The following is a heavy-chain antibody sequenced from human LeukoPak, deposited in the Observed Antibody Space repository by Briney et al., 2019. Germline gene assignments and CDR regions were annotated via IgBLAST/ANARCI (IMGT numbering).Heavy chain of an antibody. CDR1: GFNFRSYG. V-gene: IGHV3-30*02. D-gene: IGHD1-14*01. Sequence: GGSLRLSCAASGFNFRSYGMHWVRQAPGKGLEWVAFIRYDGRKDYHADSVKGRFTISRDNSKNTLYLQMNSLRAEDTAVYFCAKDNGREFPIAITFDSWGQGTLVTVSS. J-gene: IGHJ4*02. CDR2: IRYDGRKD. CDR3: AKDNGREFPIAITFDS.